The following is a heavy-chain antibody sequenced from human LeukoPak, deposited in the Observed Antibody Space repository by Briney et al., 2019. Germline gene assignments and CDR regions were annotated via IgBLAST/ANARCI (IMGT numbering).Heavy chain of an antibody. D-gene: IGHD4-17*01. J-gene: IGHJ6*03. CDR3: AREPTVTLWDYYMDV. CDR1: GGSISSYY. CDR2: IYYSGST. Sequence: SETLSLTCTVSGGSISSYYWSWIRQPPGKGLEWIGYIYYSGSTNYNPSLKSRVTISVDTSKNQFSLKLSSVTAADTAVYYCAREPTVTLWDYYMDVWGKGTTVTISS. V-gene: IGHV4-59*01.